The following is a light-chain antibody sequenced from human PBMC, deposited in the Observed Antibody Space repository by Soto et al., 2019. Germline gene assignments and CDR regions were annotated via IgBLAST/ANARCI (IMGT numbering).Light chain of an antibody. CDR2: EGS. CDR1: SSEIGGYKY. CDR3: SSFSSSTTLYV. Sequence: QSLLTHPASVSGSPGQSITISCTGTSSEIGGYKYVSWYQQYPGKAPKLMIYEGSKRPSGVSNRFSGSKSGNTASLTISGLQAEDEADYYCSSFSSSTTLYVFGTGTKVTVL. V-gene: IGLV2-14*01. J-gene: IGLJ1*01.